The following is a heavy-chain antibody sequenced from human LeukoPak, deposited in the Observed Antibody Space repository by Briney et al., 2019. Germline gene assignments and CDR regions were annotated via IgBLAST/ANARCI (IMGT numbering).Heavy chain of an antibody. CDR2: ISSSGSTI. V-gene: IGHV3-11*04. CDR3: ARDRMGPFDY. D-gene: IGHD2-8*01. J-gene: IGHJ4*02. Sequence: GGSLRLSCAASGFTFSDYYLSWIRQAPGKGLEWVSYISSSGSTIYYADSVKGRFTISRDDAKNSLYLQVNSRRADDTAVYYCARDRMGPFDYWGQGTPVTVSS. CDR1: GFTFSDYY.